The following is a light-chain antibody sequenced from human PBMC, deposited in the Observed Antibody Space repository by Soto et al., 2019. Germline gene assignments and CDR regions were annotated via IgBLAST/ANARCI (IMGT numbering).Light chain of an antibody. CDR1: QDIDNY. J-gene: IGKJ2*01. CDR3: LQHHSNPYT. Sequence: DIQMTQSPSSLSASVGDRVTITCQASQDIDNYLNWYQQKPGKAPKRLIYGATSLQSGVPSRFSGSGSGTEFTLTISSLQPEDFATYYCLQHHSNPYTFGQGTKLEI. V-gene: IGKV1-17*01. CDR2: GAT.